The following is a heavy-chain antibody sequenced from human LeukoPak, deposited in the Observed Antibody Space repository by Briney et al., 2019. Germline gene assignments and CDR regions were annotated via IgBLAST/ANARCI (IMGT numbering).Heavy chain of an antibody. V-gene: IGHV4-59*08. CDR1: GGXISSYY. J-gene: IGHJ4*02. CDR2: IYYSGST. D-gene: IGHD3-22*01. Sequence: SETLSLTCNVSGGXISSYYWSWIRQPPGKGLEWIGYIYYSGSTNYNPSLKSRVTISVDTSKNQFSLKLSSVTVADTAVYYCARLDSSGYYYPLYWGQGTLVTVSS. CDR3: ARLDSSGYYYPLY.